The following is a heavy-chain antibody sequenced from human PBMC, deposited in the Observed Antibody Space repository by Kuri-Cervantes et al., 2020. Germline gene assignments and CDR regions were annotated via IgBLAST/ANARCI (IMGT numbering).Heavy chain of an antibody. Sequence: SETLSLTCTVSGGSISSSGYYWGWIRQPPGKGLEWIGSIFYTGITYYNPSLKSRVTISVDTSKNQFSLKLSSVTAADTAVYYCARLAAAGTLSWFDPWGQGTLVTVSS. CDR3: ARLAAAGTLSWFDP. J-gene: IGHJ5*02. V-gene: IGHV4-39*01. CDR1: GGSISSSGYY. D-gene: IGHD6-13*01. CDR2: IFYTGIT.